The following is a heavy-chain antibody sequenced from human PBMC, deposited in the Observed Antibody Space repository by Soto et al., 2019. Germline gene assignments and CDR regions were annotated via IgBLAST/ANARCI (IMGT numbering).Heavy chain of an antibody. CDR2: INQDGSEK. D-gene: IGHD5-12*01. CDR3: LSGNSPRST. J-gene: IGHJ5*02. CDR1: GFSFSTFW. Sequence: EVQLVESGGGSVQPGGSLRLSCVTSGFSFSTFWLNWVRQAPGKGLEWVANINQDGSEKYYVDSVKGRFTISRDNAQSSLYLQMNSLRVEDTAVYYCLSGNSPRSTWGQGTLVTVSS. V-gene: IGHV3-7*02.